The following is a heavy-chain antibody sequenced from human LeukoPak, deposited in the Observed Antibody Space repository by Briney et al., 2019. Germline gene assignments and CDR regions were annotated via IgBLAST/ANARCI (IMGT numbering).Heavy chain of an antibody. D-gene: IGHD5-18*01. CDR2: INHSGST. J-gene: IGHJ3*02. CDR3: ARWIQGTLDI. Sequence: SETLSLTCAVYGGSFSGYYWSWIRQPPGKGLEWIGEINHSGSTNYNPSLKSRVTISVDTSKNQFSLKLSSVTAADTAVYYCARWIQGTLDIWGQGTMVTVSS. V-gene: IGHV4-34*01. CDR1: GGSFSGYY.